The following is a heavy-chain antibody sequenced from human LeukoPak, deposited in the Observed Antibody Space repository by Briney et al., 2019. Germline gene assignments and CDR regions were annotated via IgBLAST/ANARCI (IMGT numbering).Heavy chain of an antibody. D-gene: IGHD4-17*01. CDR2: ISWNSGSI. CDR1: GFTFSSYA. CDR3: AKGTDYGDYGYFDY. V-gene: IGHV3-9*01. Sequence: GGSLRLSCAASGFTFSSYAMSWVRQAPGKGLEWVSGISWNSGSIGYADSVKGRFTISRDNAKNSLYLQMNSLRAEDTALYYCAKGTDYGDYGYFDYWGQGTLVTVSS. J-gene: IGHJ4*02.